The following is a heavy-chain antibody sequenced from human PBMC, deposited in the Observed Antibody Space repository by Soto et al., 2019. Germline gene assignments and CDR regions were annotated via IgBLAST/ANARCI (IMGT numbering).Heavy chain of an antibody. CDR1: GFSLSTSGMR. D-gene: IGHD1-26*01. J-gene: IGHJ3*02. V-gene: IGHV2-70*03. CDR3: ARMLVGATVYDAFDI. Sequence: SGPTLVNPTQTLTLTCTFSGFSLSTSGMRVSWIRQPPGKALEWLARIDWDDDKFYSTSLKTRLTISKDTSKNQVVLTMTNMDPVDTAVYYCARMLVGATVYDAFDIWGQGTMVTVS. CDR2: IDWDDDK.